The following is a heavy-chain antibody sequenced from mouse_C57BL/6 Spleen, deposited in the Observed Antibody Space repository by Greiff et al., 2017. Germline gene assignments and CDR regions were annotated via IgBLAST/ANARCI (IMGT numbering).Heavy chain of an antibody. V-gene: IGHV1-80*01. Sequence: LVESGAELVKPGASVKISCKASGYAFSSYWMNWVKQRPGKGLEWIGQIYPGDGDTNYNGKFKGKATLTADKSSSTAYMQRSSLTSEDSAVYFCEREGVRTYFDYWGQGTTLTVSS. CDR1: GYAFSSYW. CDR3: EREGVRTYFDY. CDR2: IYPGDGDT. J-gene: IGHJ2*01. D-gene: IGHD2-1*01.